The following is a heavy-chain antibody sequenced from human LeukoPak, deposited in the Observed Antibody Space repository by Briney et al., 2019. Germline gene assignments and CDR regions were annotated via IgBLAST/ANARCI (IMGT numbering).Heavy chain of an antibody. V-gene: IGHV3-74*01. CDR3: AKEAWIQLWLGIPSYFDY. CDR2: ITTDGSGT. Sequence: GGSLRLSCADSGFTFNSYRMHWVRQAPGKGLAWVSHITTDGSGTSYADSVKGRFTISRDNAKKTLYLQMNSLRAEDTAVYYCAKEAWIQLWLGIPSYFDYWGQGTLVTVSS. CDR1: GFTFNSYR. J-gene: IGHJ4*02. D-gene: IGHD5-18*01.